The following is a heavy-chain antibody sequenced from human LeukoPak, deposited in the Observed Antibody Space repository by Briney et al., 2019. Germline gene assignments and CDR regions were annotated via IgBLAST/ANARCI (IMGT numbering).Heavy chain of an antibody. J-gene: IGHJ4*02. CDR2: IYYSGST. V-gene: IGHV4-39*07. D-gene: IGHD6-6*01. Sequence: SETLSLTCTVSNGSISSSNYYWGWIRQPPGTGLEWIGSIYYSGSTYYNPSLRSRFTLSVDTSKNQFSLNLSSVTAADTAVYYCARRSIAARPVKWFDYWGQGTLVTVSS. CDR1: NGSISSSNYY. CDR3: ARRSIAARPVKWFDY.